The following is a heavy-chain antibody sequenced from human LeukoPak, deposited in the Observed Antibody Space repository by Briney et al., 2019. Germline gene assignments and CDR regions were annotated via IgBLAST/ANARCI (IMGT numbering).Heavy chain of an antibody. D-gene: IGHD4-23*01. CDR2: ISTYNGNT. Sequence: ASVKVSCKASGYTFTSHGISWVRQAPGQGLEWMGWISTYNGNTNYAQKLQGRVTMTTDTSTRTAYMELRSLRSDDTAVYYCARDRQTTVVTPYWYFDLWGRGTLVTVSS. CDR3: ARDRQTTVVTPYWYFDL. V-gene: IGHV1-18*01. J-gene: IGHJ2*01. CDR1: GYTFTSHG.